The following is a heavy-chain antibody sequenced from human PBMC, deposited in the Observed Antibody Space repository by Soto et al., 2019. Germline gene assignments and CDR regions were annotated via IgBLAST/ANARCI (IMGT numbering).Heavy chain of an antibody. CDR2: VSGTSGNT. Sequence: EEQLLESGGGSVQSGGSLRLSCEASGFTFKSYAMIWVRQAPGKGREWVSAVSGTSGNTYYADSVRGRFTMSRDNSKDTVYLQMNNLRAEDTAIYYCAKSVVVVRGGYYMDVWGKGTTVTVSS. CDR3: AKSVVVVRGGYYMDV. J-gene: IGHJ6*03. D-gene: IGHD2-15*01. CDR1: GFTFKSYA. V-gene: IGHV3-23*01.